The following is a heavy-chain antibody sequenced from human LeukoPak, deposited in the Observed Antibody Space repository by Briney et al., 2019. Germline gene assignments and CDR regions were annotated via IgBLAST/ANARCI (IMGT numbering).Heavy chain of an antibody. J-gene: IGHJ4*02. CDR1: GGSISSSSYY. CDR3: ARASYSYDINGWVPFDY. V-gene: IGHV4-39*07. Sequence: SETLSLTCTVSGGSISSSSYYWGWIRQPPGKGLEWVGSIYYSGSTYYNPSLKSRVTISGDTSKNQFSLRLSSVTAADTAVYYCARASYSYDINGWVPFDYWGQGTLVTVSS. CDR2: IYYSGST. D-gene: IGHD3-22*01.